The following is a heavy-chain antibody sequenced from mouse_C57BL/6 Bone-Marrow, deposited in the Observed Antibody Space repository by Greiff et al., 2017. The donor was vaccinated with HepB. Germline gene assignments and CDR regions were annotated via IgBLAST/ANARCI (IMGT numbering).Heavy chain of an antibody. Sequence: DVKLVESGGGLVQPGGSMKLSCAASGFTFSDAWMDWVRQSPEKGLEWVAEIRNKANNHATYYAESVKGRFTISRDDSKSSVYLQMNSLRAEDTGIYYCTIYYGYDGWYFDVWGTGTTVTVSS. CDR1: GFTFSDAW. V-gene: IGHV6-6*01. D-gene: IGHD2-2*01. J-gene: IGHJ1*03. CDR2: IRNKANNHAT. CDR3: TIYYGYDGWYFDV.